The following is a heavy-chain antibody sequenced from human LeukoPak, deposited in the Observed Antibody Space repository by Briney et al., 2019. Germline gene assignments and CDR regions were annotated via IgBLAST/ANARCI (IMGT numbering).Heavy chain of an antibody. CDR1: GGSISSGTYY. CDR3: ARVPYPYCSGGSCYLPVFDY. J-gene: IGHJ4*02. CDR2: INHSGST. Sequence: SETLSLTCAVSGGSISSGTYYWSWIRQPPGKGLEWIGEINHSGSTNYNPSLKSRVTISVDTSKNQFSLKLSSVTAADTAVYYCARVPYPYCSGGSCYLPVFDYWGQGTLVTVSS. D-gene: IGHD2-15*01. V-gene: IGHV4-39*07.